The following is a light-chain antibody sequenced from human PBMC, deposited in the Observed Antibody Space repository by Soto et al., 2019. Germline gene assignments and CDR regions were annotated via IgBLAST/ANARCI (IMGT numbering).Light chain of an antibody. CDR1: SSDVGSYKY. CDR2: EVN. V-gene: IGLV2-8*01. CDR3: SSNAGSDNLV. J-gene: IGLJ2*01. Sequence: QSVLTQPPSASGSPGQSVTISCTGISSDVGSYKYVSWYQQYPGKAPKLMVYEVNKRPSGVPDRFSGSKSGNTASLTVSGLQAEEEADYYCSSNAGSDNLVFGGGTKVTVL.